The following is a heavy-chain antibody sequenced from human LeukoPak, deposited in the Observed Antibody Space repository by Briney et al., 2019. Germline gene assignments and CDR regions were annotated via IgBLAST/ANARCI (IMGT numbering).Heavy chain of an antibody. CDR3: ASFYYDSSGYYFYFDY. V-gene: IGHV1-18*01. CDR1: GYTFTSYG. J-gene: IGHJ4*02. Sequence: GASVKVSCKASGYTFTSYGISWVRQAPGQGLEWMGWISAYNGNTNYAQKLQGRVTMTTDTSTSTAYMELRSLRSDDTGVYYCASFYYDSSGYYFYFDYWGQGTLVTVSS. CDR2: ISAYNGNT. D-gene: IGHD3-22*01.